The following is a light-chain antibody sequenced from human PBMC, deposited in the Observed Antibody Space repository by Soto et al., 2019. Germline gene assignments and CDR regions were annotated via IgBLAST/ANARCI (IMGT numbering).Light chain of an antibody. J-gene: IGKJ5*01. CDR2: NAT. CDR3: QQRSNLPIT. Sequence: EIVLTPSPAPLSLSPGERATLSCRASQSVNNYLPWYQQPPGQAPRLLIYNATNRATGIPARFSGSGSGTDFTLTISSLEPEDFAVDYCQQRSNLPITFGQGTRLEIK. V-gene: IGKV3-11*01. CDR1: QSVNNY.